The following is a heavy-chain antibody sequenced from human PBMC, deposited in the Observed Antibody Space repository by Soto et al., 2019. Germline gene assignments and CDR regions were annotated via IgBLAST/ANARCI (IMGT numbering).Heavy chain of an antibody. D-gene: IGHD2-2*02. CDR2: IYYSGST. J-gene: IGHJ6*02. V-gene: IGHV4-30-4*01. Sequence: QVQLQESGPGLVKPSQTLSLTCTVPGGSISSGDYYWSWIRQPPGKGLEWIGYIYYSGSTYYNPSLKSRVTISVDTSKNQFSLKLNSVTAADTAVYYGAVPAAIKHYYGMDVWGQGTTVTVSS. CDR3: AVPAAIKHYYGMDV. CDR1: GGSISSGDYY.